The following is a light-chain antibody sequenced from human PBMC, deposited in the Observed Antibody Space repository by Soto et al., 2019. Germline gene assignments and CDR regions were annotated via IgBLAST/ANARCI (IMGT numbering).Light chain of an antibody. J-gene: IGKJ1*01. CDR2: DAY. CDR3: LQDINYPWT. V-gene: IGKV1-5*01. CDR1: QSVSGW. Sequence: DIPMTQSPSTLSASVGDTVTVTCRASQSVSGWLAWYHQKPGMAPKLLISDAYTLESGVPSRFSGSGSGTDFTLAISSLQPEDSATYYCLQDINYPWTFGQGTKVDIK.